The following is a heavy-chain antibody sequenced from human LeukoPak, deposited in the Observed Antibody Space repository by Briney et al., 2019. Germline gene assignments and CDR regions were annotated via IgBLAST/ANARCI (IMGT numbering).Heavy chain of an antibody. J-gene: IGHJ6*02. Sequence: SETLSLTCTVSGGSISSYYRSWIRQPPGKGLEWIGYIYYSGSTNYNPSLKSRVTISVDTSKNQFSLKLSSVTAADTAVYYCARESGYYYGMDVWGQGTTVTVSS. CDR3: ARESGYYYGMDV. V-gene: IGHV4-59*01. CDR2: IYYSGST. D-gene: IGHD3-10*01. CDR1: GGSISSYY.